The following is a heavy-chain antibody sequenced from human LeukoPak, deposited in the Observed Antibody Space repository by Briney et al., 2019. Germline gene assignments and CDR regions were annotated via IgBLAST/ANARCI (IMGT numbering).Heavy chain of an antibody. J-gene: IGHJ5*02. CDR2: INPSGGST. D-gene: IGHD3-3*01. CDR3: ARAITYYDFWSGYYRQFDP. CDR1: GYTFTSYY. V-gene: IGHV1-46*01. Sequence: ASVKVPCKASGYTFTSYYMHWVRQAPGQGLEWMGIINPSGGSTSYAQKFQGRVTMTRDTSTSTVYMELSSLRSEDTAVYYCARAITYYDFWSGYYRQFDPWGQGTLVTVSS.